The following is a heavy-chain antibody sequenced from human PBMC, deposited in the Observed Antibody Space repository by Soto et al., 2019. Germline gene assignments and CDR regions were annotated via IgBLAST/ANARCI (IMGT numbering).Heavy chain of an antibody. CDR3: AKDPAPYYYDSSGYGAFDY. J-gene: IGHJ4*02. CDR2: ISGSGGST. CDR1: GFTFSSYA. Sequence: GGSLRLSCAASGFTFSSYAMSWVRQAPGKGLEWVSAISGSGGSTYYADSVKGRFTISRDNSKNTLYLQMNSLRAEDTAVYYCAKDPAPYYYDSSGYGAFDYWGQGTLVTVSS. D-gene: IGHD3-22*01. V-gene: IGHV3-23*01.